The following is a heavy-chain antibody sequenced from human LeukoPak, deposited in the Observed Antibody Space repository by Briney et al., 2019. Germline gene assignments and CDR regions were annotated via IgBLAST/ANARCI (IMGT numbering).Heavy chain of an antibody. V-gene: IGHV4-30-4*07. Sequence: PQTLSLTRAVSGGSISSGGYSWSWIRQSPGKGLEWIGYIYHTGSTYSNPSLKSRVTILVDTSKNQFSLKLNFVTAADTAFYYCARGADYMDVWGNGATVTVSS. CDR2: IYHTGST. CDR1: GGSISSGGYS. J-gene: IGHJ6*03. CDR3: ARGADYMDV.